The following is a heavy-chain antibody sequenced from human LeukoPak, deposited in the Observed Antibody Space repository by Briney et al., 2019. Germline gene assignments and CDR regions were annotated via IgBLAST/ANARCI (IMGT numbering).Heavy chain of an antibody. CDR2: ISAYNGNT. Sequence: ASVKVSCKASGGTFSSYAISWVRQAPGQGLEWMGWISAYNGNTNYAQKLQGRVTMTTDTSTSTAYMELRSLRSDDTAVYYCAKDDYDILTGFDPWGQGTLVTVSS. V-gene: IGHV1-18*01. D-gene: IGHD3-9*01. J-gene: IGHJ5*02. CDR3: AKDDYDILTGFDP. CDR1: GGTFSSYA.